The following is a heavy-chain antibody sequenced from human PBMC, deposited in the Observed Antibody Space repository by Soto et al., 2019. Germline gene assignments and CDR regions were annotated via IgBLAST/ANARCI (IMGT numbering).Heavy chain of an antibody. CDR3: ARDRGPSSGYYPYWFDP. CDR2: IIPIFDTA. CDR1: GGTFSSYA. Sequence: QVQLVQSGAEVKKPGSSVKVSCKASGGTFSSYAITWVRQAPGQGLEWMGEIIPIFDTANYAQKFQGRVTITADESTSTAYMELSGLRSEDTAVYYCARDRGPSSGYYPYWFDPWGQGTLVTVSS. V-gene: IGHV1-69*12. J-gene: IGHJ5*02. D-gene: IGHD3-22*01.